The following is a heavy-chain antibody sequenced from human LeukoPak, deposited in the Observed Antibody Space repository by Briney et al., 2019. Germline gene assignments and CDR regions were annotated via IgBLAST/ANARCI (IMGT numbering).Heavy chain of an antibody. Sequence: SVKVSCKASGGTFSRFTISWVRQAPGQGFEWMGGITPIFGTANFAQKFQGRVSITADGSTSTGFMELSSLRSEDTAVYYCAREWGLESSGYYYAYWGQGTLVTVSS. V-gene: IGHV1-69*13. D-gene: IGHD3-22*01. CDR3: AREWGLESSGYYYAY. CDR2: ITPIFGTA. J-gene: IGHJ4*02. CDR1: GGTFSRFT.